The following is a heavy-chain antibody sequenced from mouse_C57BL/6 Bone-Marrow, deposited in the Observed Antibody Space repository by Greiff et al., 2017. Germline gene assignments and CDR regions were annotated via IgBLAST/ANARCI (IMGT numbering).Heavy chain of an antibody. D-gene: IGHD2-3*01. CDR1: GYTFTSYW. CDR3: AMDRWLLRDY. CDR2: IHPNSGST. J-gene: IGHJ2*01. V-gene: IGHV1-64*01. Sequence: QVQLQQPGAELVKPGASVKLSCKASGYTFTSYWMHWVKQRPGQGLEWIGMIHPNSGSTNYNKKFKSKATLTVDKSSSTAYMQLSSLTSEDSAVYYCAMDRWLLRDYWGQGTTLTVSS.